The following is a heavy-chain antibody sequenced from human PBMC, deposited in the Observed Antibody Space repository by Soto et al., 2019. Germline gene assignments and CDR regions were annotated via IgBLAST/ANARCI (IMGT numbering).Heavy chain of an antibody. D-gene: IGHD3-10*01. CDR1: GFMFSSYR. V-gene: IGHV3-21*06. CDR3: ARDLTTYGSPHFDY. J-gene: IGHJ4*02. Sequence: EVQLVESGGGLVKRGGSLTLSCAASGFMFSSYRMNWVRQAPGKGLGWVSSINSGGTYRYYADSVQGRFTISRNNARNSFYLQMNSLGVEDTAVYYCARDLTTYGSPHFDYWGQGTLVTVFS. CDR2: INSGGTYR.